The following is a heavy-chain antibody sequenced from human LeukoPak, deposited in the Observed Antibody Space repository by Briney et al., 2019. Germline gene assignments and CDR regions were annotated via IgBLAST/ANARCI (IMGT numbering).Heavy chain of an antibody. CDR1: GFTFGDYA. J-gene: IGHJ4*02. V-gene: IGHV3-49*04. CDR3: TTGLYYDILTGWVTLDY. D-gene: IGHD3-9*01. Sequence: QSGGSLRLSCTASGFTFGDYAMSWVRQAPGKGLEWVGFIRSKAYGGTTEYAASVKGRFTISRDDSKNTLYLQMNSLKTEDTAVYYCTTGLYYDILTGWVTLDYWGQGTLVTVSS. CDR2: IRSKAYGGTT.